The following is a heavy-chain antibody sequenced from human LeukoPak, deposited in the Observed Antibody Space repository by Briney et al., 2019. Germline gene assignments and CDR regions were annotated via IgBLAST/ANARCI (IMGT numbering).Heavy chain of an antibody. V-gene: IGHV1-8*01. Sequence: ASVKVSCKASGYTFTSYDINWVRQATGQGLEWMGWMNPNSGNTGYAQKFQGRVTMTGNTSISTAYMELSSLRSEDTAVYYCARIYGSGRGPGSYYFDYWGQGTLVTVSS. J-gene: IGHJ4*02. CDR3: ARIYGSGRGPGSYYFDY. CDR2: MNPNSGNT. CDR1: GYTFTSYD. D-gene: IGHD3-10*01.